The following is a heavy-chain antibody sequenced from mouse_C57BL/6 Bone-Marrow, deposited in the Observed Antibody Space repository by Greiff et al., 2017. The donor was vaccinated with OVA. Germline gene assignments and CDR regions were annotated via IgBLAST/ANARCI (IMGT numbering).Heavy chain of an antibody. D-gene: IGHD2-4*01. CDR2: ISYDGSN. CDR3: AREEDYDYGYWYFDV. V-gene: IGHV3-6*01. J-gene: IGHJ1*03. Sequence: EVKLQESGPGLVKPSQSLSLTCSVTGYSITSGYYWTWIRQFPGNKLEWMGYISYDGSNNYNPSLKNRISITRDTSKNQFFLKLNSVTTEDTATYYCAREEDYDYGYWYFDVWGTGTTVTVSS. CDR1: GYSITSGYY.